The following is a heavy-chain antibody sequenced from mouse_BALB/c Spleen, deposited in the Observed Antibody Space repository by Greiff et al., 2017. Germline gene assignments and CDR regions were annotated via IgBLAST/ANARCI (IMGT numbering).Heavy chain of an antibody. V-gene: IGHV5-6*01. J-gene: IGHJ4*01. CDR2: ISSGGSYT. CDR3: ASLSSYDAMDY. D-gene: IGHD1-1*01. Sequence: EVQRVESGGDLVKPGGSLKLSCAASGFTFSSYGMSWVRQTPDKRLEWVATISSGGSYTYYPDSVKGRFTISRDNAKNTLYLQMSSLKSEDTAMYYCASLSSYDAMDYWGQGTSVTVSS. CDR1: GFTFSSYG.